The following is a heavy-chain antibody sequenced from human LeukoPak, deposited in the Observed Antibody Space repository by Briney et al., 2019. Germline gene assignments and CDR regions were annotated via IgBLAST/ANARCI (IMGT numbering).Heavy chain of an antibody. V-gene: IGHV1-24*01. Sequence: ASAKVSCKVSGYTPTELSLHWVRQAPGKGLEWMGRFDPEDGETIYARKFQGRVTMTEDTSTDTAYMELSSLRSEDTAVYFCAVSLTTGGYYGMDVWGQGTTVTVSS. CDR2: FDPEDGET. D-gene: IGHD1-1*01. J-gene: IGHJ6*02. CDR3: AVSLTTGGYYGMDV. CDR1: GYTPTELS.